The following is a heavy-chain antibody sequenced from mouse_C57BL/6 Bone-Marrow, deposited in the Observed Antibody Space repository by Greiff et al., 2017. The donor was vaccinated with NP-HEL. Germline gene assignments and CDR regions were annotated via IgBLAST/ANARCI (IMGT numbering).Heavy chain of an antibody. J-gene: IGHJ2*01. CDR2: IHPNSGST. D-gene: IGHD2-1*01. V-gene: IGHV1-64*01. Sequence: VQLQQSGAELVKPGALVKLSCKASGYTFTSYWMHWVKQRPGQGLEWIGMIHPNSGSTNYNEKFKSKATLTVDKSSSTAYMQLSSLTSEDSAVYYCARNGNYIFDYWGQGTTLTVSS. CDR1: GYTFTSYW. CDR3: ARNGNYIFDY.